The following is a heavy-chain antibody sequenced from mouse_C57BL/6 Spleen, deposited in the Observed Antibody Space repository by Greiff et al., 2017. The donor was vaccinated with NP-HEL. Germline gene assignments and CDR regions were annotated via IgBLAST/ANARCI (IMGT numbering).Heavy chain of an antibody. V-gene: IGHV5-16*01. CDR2: INYDGSST. D-gene: IGHD1-2*01. J-gene: IGHJ1*03. CDR1: GFTFSDYY. Sequence: EVMLVESEGGLVQPGSSMKLSCTASGFTFSDYYMAWVRQVPEKGLEWVANINYDGSSTYYLDSLKSRFIISRDNAKNILYLQMSSLKSEDTATYYCARVTTARRDWYFDVWGTGTTVTVSS. CDR3: ARVTTARRDWYFDV.